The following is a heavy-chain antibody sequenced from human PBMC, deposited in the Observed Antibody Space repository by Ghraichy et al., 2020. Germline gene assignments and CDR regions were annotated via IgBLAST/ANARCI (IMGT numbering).Heavy chain of an antibody. Sequence: GESLNISCAASGFTFSSYAMSWVRQAPGKGLEWVSAISGSGGSTYYADSVKGRFTISRDNSKNTLYLQMNSLRAEATAVYYCAKDTGYYGSGRNYWGQGTLVTVSS. CDR2: ISGSGGST. J-gene: IGHJ4*02. CDR3: AKDTGYYGSGRNY. V-gene: IGHV3-23*01. CDR1: GFTFSSYA. D-gene: IGHD3-10*01.